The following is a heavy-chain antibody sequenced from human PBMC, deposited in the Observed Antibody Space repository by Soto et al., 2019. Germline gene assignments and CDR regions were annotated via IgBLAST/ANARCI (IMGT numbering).Heavy chain of an antibody. Sequence: QVQLVESGGGLVKPGGSLRLSCAASGLTFSDYYMGWIRQAPGKGLEWVSYITSSGSSTKYADSVQGRFTISRDNAKTTPYLKMNSLRAEDTAVYYCARELDGIDVWGQGTTVTVSS. J-gene: IGHJ6*02. CDR1: GLTFSDYY. V-gene: IGHV3-11*05. CDR2: ITSSGSST. CDR3: ARELDGIDV.